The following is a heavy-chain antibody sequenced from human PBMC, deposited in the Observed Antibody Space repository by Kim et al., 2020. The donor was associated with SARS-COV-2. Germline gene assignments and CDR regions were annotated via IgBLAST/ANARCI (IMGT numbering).Heavy chain of an antibody. J-gene: IGHJ4*02. V-gene: IGHV1-18*01. Sequence: QKLQGKVTMTTDTSTSPAYMELRSLRSDDTAVYYCARVGGYSYGTPIDYWGQGTLVTVSS. D-gene: IGHD5-18*01. CDR3: ARVGGYSYGTPIDY.